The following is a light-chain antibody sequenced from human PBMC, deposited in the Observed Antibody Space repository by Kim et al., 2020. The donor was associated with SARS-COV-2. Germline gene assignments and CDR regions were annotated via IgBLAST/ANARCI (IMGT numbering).Light chain of an antibody. J-gene: IGKJ2*01. Sequence: RATINCKSSQSVLYSSNNKNYLAWYQQKPGQPPKLPIYWASTRESGVPDRFSGSGSGTDFTLTISSLQAEDVAVYYCQQYYSTPHTFGQGTKLEI. CDR3: QQYYSTPHT. V-gene: IGKV4-1*01. CDR1: QSVLYSSNNKNY. CDR2: WAS.